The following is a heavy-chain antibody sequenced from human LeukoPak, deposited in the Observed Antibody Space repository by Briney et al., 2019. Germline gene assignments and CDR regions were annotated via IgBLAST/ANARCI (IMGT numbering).Heavy chain of an antibody. CDR2: IWYDGSNK. V-gene: IGHV3-33*01. CDR3: AGDEDHYFDY. CDR1: GFTFSSYG. Sequence: GGSLRLSCAASGFTFSSYGIHWVRQAPGKGLEWVAVIWYDGSNKYYADSVKGRFTISRDNSKNTLYLQMNSLRAEDTAVYYCAGDEDHYFDYWGQGTLVTVSS. J-gene: IGHJ4*02.